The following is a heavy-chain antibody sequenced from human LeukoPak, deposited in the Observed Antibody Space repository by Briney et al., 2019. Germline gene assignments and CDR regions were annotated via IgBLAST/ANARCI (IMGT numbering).Heavy chain of an antibody. J-gene: IGHJ4*02. D-gene: IGHD3-3*01. CDR2: IYTSGST. CDR1: GDSISSGSYY. V-gene: IGHV4-61*02. CDR3: ARELGENYDFWSGYYTLDY. Sequence: PSETLSLTCTVSGDSISSGSYYWSWIRQPAGKGLEWIGRIYTSGSTNYNPSLKSRVTISVDTCKNQFSLKLSSVTAADTAVYYCARELGENYDFWSGYYTLDYWGQGTLVTVSS.